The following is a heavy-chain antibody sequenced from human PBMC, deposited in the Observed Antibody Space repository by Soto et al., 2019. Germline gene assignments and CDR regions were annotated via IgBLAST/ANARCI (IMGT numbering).Heavy chain of an antibody. Sequence: LRLSCATSGIIFRDYAMSWVRQAPGKGLEWVSAISGSGNSTYYADSVKGRFTISRDNSKNTLYLQMNSLRVEDTAIFYCAKKAEKHFDWMFYADSWGQGTLVTVSS. CDR3: AKKAEKHFDWMFYADS. V-gene: IGHV3-23*01. CDR1: GIIFRDYA. CDR2: ISGSGNST. D-gene: IGHD3-9*01. J-gene: IGHJ4*02.